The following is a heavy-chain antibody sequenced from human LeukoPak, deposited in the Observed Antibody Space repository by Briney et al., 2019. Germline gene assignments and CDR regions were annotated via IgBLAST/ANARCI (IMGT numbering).Heavy chain of an antibody. CDR3: ARDSSGYYHWFDP. Sequence: PSETLSLTCTVSGGSISTSNYYWGWIRQPPGKGLEWIGYIYYSGTTNYNPSLKSRVTLSVDTSKNQFSLKLTSVTAADTAVYYCARDSSGYYHWFDPWGQGTLVTVSS. J-gene: IGHJ5*02. V-gene: IGHV4-61*01. CDR1: GGSISTSNYY. CDR2: IYYSGTT. D-gene: IGHD3-22*01.